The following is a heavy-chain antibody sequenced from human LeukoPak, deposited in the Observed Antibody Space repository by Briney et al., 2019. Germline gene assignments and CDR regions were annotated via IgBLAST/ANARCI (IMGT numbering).Heavy chain of an antibody. V-gene: IGHV5-10-1*01. D-gene: IGHD2/OR15-2a*01. CDR1: GYSFTSYW. CDR3: ARLYAHSDFDY. Sequence: PGESLKISCEGSGYSFTSYWISWVRQMPGKGLEWMGRIDPSDSYTIYSPSFQGHVTISADNSITTAYLQWNSLKASDTAIYYCARLYAHSDFDYWGQGTLVTVSS. J-gene: IGHJ4*02. CDR2: IDPSDSYT.